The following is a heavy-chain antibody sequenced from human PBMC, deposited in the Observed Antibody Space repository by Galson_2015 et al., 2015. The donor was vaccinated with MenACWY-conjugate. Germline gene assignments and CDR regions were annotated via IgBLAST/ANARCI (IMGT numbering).Heavy chain of an antibody. D-gene: IGHD2-2*01. CDR2: IGTGGGT. CDR1: GITFSSNA. CDR3: AKFKYSTSWSNTHGMDF. J-gene: IGHJ6*02. V-gene: IGHV3-23*01. Sequence: SLRLSCAASGITFSSNAMNWVRRAPGKGLEWVAGIGTGGGTYYADSVKGRFTISRDNSKNMVYLQMNSLRAEDTAIYYCAKFKYSTSWSNTHGMDFSGQGTAVTVSS.